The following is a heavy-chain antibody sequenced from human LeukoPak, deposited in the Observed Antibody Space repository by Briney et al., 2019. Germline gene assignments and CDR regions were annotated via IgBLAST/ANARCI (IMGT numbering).Heavy chain of an antibody. D-gene: IGHD6-19*01. J-gene: IGHJ4*02. CDR1: GFTFRSYA. V-gene: IGHV3-23*01. CDR2: ISGSGGDT. CDR3: AKTTAGYSSGRYPGWPVDY. Sequence: GGSLRLSCAASGFTFRSYANYWVRQAPGKGLEWVSGISGSGGDTYFADSVKDRFTISRDNSKNTVFLQMDRLRAEDTAVYYCAKTTAGYSSGRYPGWPVDYWGQGTLVTVSS.